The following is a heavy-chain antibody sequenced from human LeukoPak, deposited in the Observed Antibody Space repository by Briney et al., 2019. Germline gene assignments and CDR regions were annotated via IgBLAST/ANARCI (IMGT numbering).Heavy chain of an antibody. J-gene: IGHJ6*02. D-gene: IGHD6-25*01. CDR3: ARDRGIAAGYYYYGMDV. V-gene: IGHV1-18*01. CDR2: ISAYNGNT. Sequence: ASVKVSCRASGYTFTSYGISWVRQAPGQGLEWMGWISAYNGNTNYTQKLQGRVTMTTDTSTSTAYMELRSLRSDDTAVYYCARDRGIAAGYYYYGMDVWGQGTTVTVSS. CDR1: GYTFTSYG.